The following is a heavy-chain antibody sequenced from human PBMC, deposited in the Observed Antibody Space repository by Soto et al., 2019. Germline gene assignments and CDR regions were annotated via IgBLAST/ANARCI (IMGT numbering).Heavy chain of an antibody. J-gene: IGHJ3*02. CDR1: GFTFSSYS. D-gene: IGHD4-4*01. CDR3: AREDYGNDGNAFDI. V-gene: IGHV3-21*01. Sequence: PGGSLRLSCAASGFTFSSYSMNWVRQAPGKGLEWVSSISSSSSSYIYYADSVKGRFTISRDNAKNSLYLQMNSLRAEDTAVYYCAREDYGNDGNAFDIWGQGTMVTVSS. CDR2: ISSSSSSYI.